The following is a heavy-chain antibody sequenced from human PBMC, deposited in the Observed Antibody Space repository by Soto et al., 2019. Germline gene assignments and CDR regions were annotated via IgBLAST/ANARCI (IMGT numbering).Heavy chain of an antibody. V-gene: IGHV3-30*18. Sequence: QVQLVESGGGVVQPGRSLRLTCAASRFTLSNYGMHWVRQAPGKGLEWVAVISDAGSQKYFADSVKGRFTISRDNSKNTLYLQMNSLRPEDTAVYYCAKDWRGLAGGSFDIWGQGTLVTVSS. CDR3: AKDWRGLAGGSFDI. J-gene: IGHJ3*02. CDR2: ISDAGSQK. D-gene: IGHD3-3*01. CDR1: RFTLSNYG.